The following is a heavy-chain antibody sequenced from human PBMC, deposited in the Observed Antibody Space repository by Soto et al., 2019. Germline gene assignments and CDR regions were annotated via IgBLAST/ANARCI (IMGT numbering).Heavy chain of an antibody. V-gene: IGHV1-46*03. CDR3: ASSSPGSRTLMDI. CDR1: GHTFTSYY. D-gene: IGHD6-13*01. Sequence: QVQLVQSGAEVKKPGASVKVSCKASGHTFTSYYMHWVRQAPGQGLERMGIINPSGGSTSYAQKFQGRVSMTRDTSTRTVCMELSSLTSEDTAVHYCASSSPGSRTLMDIWGQGTMVTLSS. CDR2: INPSGGST. J-gene: IGHJ3*02.